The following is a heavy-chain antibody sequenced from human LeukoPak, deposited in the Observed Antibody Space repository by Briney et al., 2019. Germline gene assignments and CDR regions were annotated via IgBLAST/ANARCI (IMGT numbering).Heavy chain of an antibody. CDR1: GYTFTSYY. J-gene: IGHJ4*02. CDR3: ARAGVLGYCSSTSCSQRTLDY. D-gene: IGHD2-2*01. V-gene: IGHV1-46*01. CDR2: INPSGGST. Sequence: GASVKVSCKASGYTFTSYYMRWVRQAPGQGLEWMGIINPSGGSTSYAQKFQGRVTMTRDTSTSTVYMELSSLRSEDTAVYYCARAGVLGYCSSTSCSQRTLDYWGQGTLVTVSS.